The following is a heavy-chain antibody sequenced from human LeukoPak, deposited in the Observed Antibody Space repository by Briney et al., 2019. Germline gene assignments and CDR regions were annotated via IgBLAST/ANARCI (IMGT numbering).Heavy chain of an antibody. J-gene: IGHJ4*02. V-gene: IGHV4-59*01. CDR2: IYYSGST. CDR3: AKSGVYYPTYYFDY. D-gene: IGHD3-10*01. CDR1: GGSISSYY. Sequence: SETLSLTCAVSGGSISSYYWSWIRQPPGKGLEWIGYIYYSGSTNYNPSLKSRVTMSVDTSKNQFSLKLSSVTAADTAVYYCAKSGVYYPTYYFDYWGQGTLVTVPS.